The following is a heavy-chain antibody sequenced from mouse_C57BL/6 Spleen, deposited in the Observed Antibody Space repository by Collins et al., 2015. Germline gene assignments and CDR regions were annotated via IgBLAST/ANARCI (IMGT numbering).Heavy chain of an antibody. V-gene: IGHV1-76*01. CDR2: IYPGSGNT. CDR1: SYTFTDYY. CDR3: ARERGSSSAWFAY. D-gene: IGHD1-1*01. Sequence: QVQLKQSGAELVRPGASVKLSCKASSYTFTDYYINWVKQRPGQGLEWIARIYPGSGNTYYNEKFKGKATLTAEKSSSTAYMQLSSLTSEDSAVYFCARERGSSSAWFAYWGPRDSGHCLC. J-gene: IGHJ3*01.